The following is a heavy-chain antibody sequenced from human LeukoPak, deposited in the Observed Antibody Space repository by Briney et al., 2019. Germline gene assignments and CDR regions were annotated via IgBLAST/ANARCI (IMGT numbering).Heavy chain of an antibody. Sequence: GGSLRLSCTAPGFTFSSYAIHWIRQAPGKGLEWVAVISYDGSNKYYADSVKGRFTISRDNSKNTLYLQMNSLRAEDTAVYYCAKEVRRAYYGSGRRLDYWGQGTLVTVSS. CDR2: ISYDGSNK. CDR1: GFTFSSYA. V-gene: IGHV3-30*18. CDR3: AKEVRRAYYGSGRRLDY. J-gene: IGHJ4*02. D-gene: IGHD3-10*01.